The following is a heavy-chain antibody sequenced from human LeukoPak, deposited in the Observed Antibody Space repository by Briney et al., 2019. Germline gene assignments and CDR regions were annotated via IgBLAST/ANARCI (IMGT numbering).Heavy chain of an antibody. CDR3: VRDRREHGLGINFGY. CDR1: GFTFSNYW. CDR2: IKQDGREK. Sequence: PGGSLRLSCAASGFTFSNYWMSWVRQAPGKGLEWVASIKQDGREKYHVDSVKGQFTISRDNAENSLYLQMNSLTAEDTAVYHCVRDRREHGLGINFGYWGQGTLVIVSS. J-gene: IGHJ4*02. V-gene: IGHV3-7*01. D-gene: IGHD3-16*01.